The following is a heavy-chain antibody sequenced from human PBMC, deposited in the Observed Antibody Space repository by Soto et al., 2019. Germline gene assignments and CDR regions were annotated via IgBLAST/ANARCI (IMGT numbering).Heavy chain of an antibody. J-gene: IGHJ1*01. V-gene: IGHV1-18*01. CDR1: GYTFTSYG. CDR3: ARTCSSTSCYVPPWAFQH. CDR2: ISAYNGNT. Sequence: GASVKVSCKASGYTFTSYGISWVRQAPGQGLEWMGWISAYNGNTNYAQKLQGRVTMTTDTSTSTAYMELRSMRSDDTAVYYCARTCSSTSCYVPPWAFQHWGQGTLVTVSS. D-gene: IGHD2-2*01.